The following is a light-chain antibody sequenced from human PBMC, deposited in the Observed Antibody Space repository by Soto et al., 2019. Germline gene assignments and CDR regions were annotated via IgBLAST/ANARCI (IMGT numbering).Light chain of an antibody. CDR1: SSDVGGYNF. V-gene: IGLV2-14*01. CDR3: FSYRSTGILL. Sequence: ALTQPASVSGSPGQSITISCIGTSSDVGGYNFVSWYQQHPGKAPKLMIYEVSNRPSGVSTRFSGSKSGNTASLTISGLQAEDEADYYCFSYRSTGILLFGGGTKLTVL. CDR2: EVS. J-gene: IGLJ2*01.